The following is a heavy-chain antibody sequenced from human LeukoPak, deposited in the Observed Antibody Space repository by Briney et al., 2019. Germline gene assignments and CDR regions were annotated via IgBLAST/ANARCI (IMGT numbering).Heavy chain of an antibody. CDR1: GGTFSSYA. D-gene: IGHD3-22*01. V-gene: IGHV1-69*05. CDR2: IIPIFGTA. Sequence: ASVKVSCKASGGTFSSYAISWVRQAPGQGLEWMGGIIPIFGTANYAQKFQGRVTITTDESTSTAYMELSSLRSEDTAVYYSAREPPYYYDSSGIGHAFDIWGQGTMVTVSS. J-gene: IGHJ3*02. CDR3: AREPPYYYDSSGIGHAFDI.